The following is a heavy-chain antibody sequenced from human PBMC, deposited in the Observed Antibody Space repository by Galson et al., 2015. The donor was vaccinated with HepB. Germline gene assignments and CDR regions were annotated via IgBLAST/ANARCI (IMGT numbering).Heavy chain of an antibody. CDR1: GYSFTNYA. J-gene: IGHJ6*02. D-gene: IGHD2-8*02. CDR2: INTGDGDT. Sequence: SVKVSCKASGYSFTNYAMNWVRQAPGQGLEWMGWINTGDGDTKYSQKFQGRVTITIDTSASTVYMDLSSLRSEDTAMYYCARTWEYCTGPNCLHFFYGMDVWGQGTTVTVSS. CDR3: ARTWEYCTGPNCLHFFYGMDV. V-gene: IGHV1-3*04.